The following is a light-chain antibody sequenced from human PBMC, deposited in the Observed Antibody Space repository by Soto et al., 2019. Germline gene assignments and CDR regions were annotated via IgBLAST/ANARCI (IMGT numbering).Light chain of an antibody. Sequence: DIVMTQSPDSLAVSLGERATINCKSSQNILYSSNNKNYLAWYQHKSGQPPKVLVYWASTRESGVPDRFSGSGSGTDFALTISSLQAEDVAVYYCQQYSTSALPFGGGTKVEIK. J-gene: IGKJ4*01. V-gene: IGKV4-1*01. CDR2: WAS. CDR1: QNILYSSNNKNY. CDR3: QQYSTSALP.